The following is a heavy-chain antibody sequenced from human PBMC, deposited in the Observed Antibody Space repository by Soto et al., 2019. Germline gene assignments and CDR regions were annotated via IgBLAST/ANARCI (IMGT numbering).Heavy chain of an antibody. Sequence: GESLKISCKGSGYSFTSYWIGWVRQMPGKSLEWMGIIYPGDSDTRYSPSFHGQVTISADKSIGTAYVQWSSLKASDTAMYYCARGRTYYDILTGYYNYYYYMDVWGKGTTVTVSS. CDR2: IYPGDSDT. J-gene: IGHJ6*03. CDR1: GYSFTSYW. D-gene: IGHD3-9*01. V-gene: IGHV5-51*01. CDR3: ARGRTYYDILTGYYNYYYYMDV.